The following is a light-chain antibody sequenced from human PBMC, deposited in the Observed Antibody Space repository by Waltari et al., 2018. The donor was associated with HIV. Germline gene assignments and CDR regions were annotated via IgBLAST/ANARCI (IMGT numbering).Light chain of an antibody. CDR1: NIGSKT. CDR2: ENS. CDR3: QVWDSSSDHVV. J-gene: IGLJ2*01. Sequence: SFVLTQPPSMSVAPGKTASITCGGNNIGSKTVHWYQQKAGQAPLVVIYENSDRRSGSPERFSGSNSVNTATLTITSVGAGDEADYYCQVWDSSSDHVVFGGGTKLTIL. V-gene: IGLV3-21*04.